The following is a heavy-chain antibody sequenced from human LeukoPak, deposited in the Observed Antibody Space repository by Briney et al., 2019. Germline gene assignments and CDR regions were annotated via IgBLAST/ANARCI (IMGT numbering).Heavy chain of an antibody. CDR1: GGSFSGYY. CDR3: ARRGGSGRSFDY. CDR2: INHSGST. J-gene: IGHJ4*02. Sequence: SETLSLTCAVYGGSFSGYYWSWIRQPPGKGLEWIGEINHSGSTNYNPSLKSRVTISVDASKNQFSLKLSSVTAADTAVYYCARRGGSGRSFDYWGQGTLVTVSS. V-gene: IGHV4-34*01. D-gene: IGHD3-10*01.